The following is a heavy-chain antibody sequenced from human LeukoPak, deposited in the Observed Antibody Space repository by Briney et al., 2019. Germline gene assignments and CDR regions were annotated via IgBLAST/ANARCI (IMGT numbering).Heavy chain of an antibody. V-gene: IGHV1-69*01. J-gene: IGHJ4*02. CDR3: ASIRWGQQWLCYFDY. CDR2: IIPIFGTA. Sequence: EASVKVSCKASGGTFSSYAISWVRQAPGQGLEWMGGIIPIFGTANYAQKFQGRVTITADESTSTAYMELSSLRSEDTAVYYCASIRWGQQWLCYFDYWGQGTLVTVAS. CDR1: GGTFSSYA. D-gene: IGHD6-19*01.